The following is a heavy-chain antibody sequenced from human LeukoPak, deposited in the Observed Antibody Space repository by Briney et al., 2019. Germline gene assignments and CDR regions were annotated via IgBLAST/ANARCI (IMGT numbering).Heavy chain of an antibody. Sequence: SETLSLTCAVYGGSFSGYYWSWIRQPPGKGLEWIGEINHSGSTNYNPSLKSRVTISVDTSKNRFSLKLSSVTAADTAVYYCARVGSGSYYNNLDCWGQGTLVTVSS. D-gene: IGHD3-10*01. CDR2: INHSGST. J-gene: IGHJ4*02. CDR3: ARVGSGSYYNNLDC. CDR1: GGSFSGYY. V-gene: IGHV4-34*01.